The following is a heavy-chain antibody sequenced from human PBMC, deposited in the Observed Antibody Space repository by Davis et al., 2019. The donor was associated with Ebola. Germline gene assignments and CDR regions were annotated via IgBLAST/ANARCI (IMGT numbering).Heavy chain of an antibody. Sequence: GGSLRLSCKGSGYGFADYWIAWVRQTPGKGLEWMGIIYAGDSDTRHRPSFQGQVTISADKSISTAYLQWSSLKASDTAMYYCARHHDYGDYVPPGAFDIWGQGTMVTVSS. J-gene: IGHJ3*02. D-gene: IGHD4-17*01. V-gene: IGHV5-51*01. CDR3: ARHHDYGDYVPPGAFDI. CDR2: IYAGDSDT. CDR1: GYGFADYW.